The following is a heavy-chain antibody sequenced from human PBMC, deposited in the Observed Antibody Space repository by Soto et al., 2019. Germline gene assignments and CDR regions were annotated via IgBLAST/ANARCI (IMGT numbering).Heavy chain of an antibody. CDR3: AVNGDFWSGDNFDY. D-gene: IGHD3-3*01. V-gene: IGHV1-3*01. CDR2: INAGNGNT. J-gene: IGHJ4*02. Sequence: ASVKVSCKASGYTFTSYAMHRVRQAPGQRLEWMGWINAGNGNTKYSQKFQGRVTITRDTSASTAYMELSSLRSEDTAVYYCAVNGDFWSGDNFDYWGLGTLVTVSS. CDR1: GYTFTSYA.